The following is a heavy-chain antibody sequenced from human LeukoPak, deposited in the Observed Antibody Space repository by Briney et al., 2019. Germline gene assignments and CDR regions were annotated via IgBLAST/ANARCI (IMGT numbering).Heavy chain of an antibody. D-gene: IGHD1-26*01. V-gene: IGHV3-7*01. CDR2: IKQDGSEK. Sequence: GGSLRLSCEASGFTFSSFWMSWVRQAPGKGLQWVANIKQDGSEKYYVDSVKGRFTISRDNAKNSLFLQMNSLRAEDTAVYYCARGGGKEWELPNAFDIWGQGTMVTVSS. CDR3: ARGGGKEWELPNAFDI. CDR1: GFTFSSFW. J-gene: IGHJ3*02.